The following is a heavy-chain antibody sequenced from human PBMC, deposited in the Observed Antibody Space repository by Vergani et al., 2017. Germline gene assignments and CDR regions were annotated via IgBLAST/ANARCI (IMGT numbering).Heavy chain of an antibody. CDR3: GTQDIVVVPAAVLEKTLDY. D-gene: IGHD2-2*02. J-gene: IGHJ4*02. Sequence: EVQLVETGGGLIQPGGSLRLSCAASGFTVSSNYMSWVRQAPGKGLEWVSVIYSGGSTYYADSVKGRFTISRDNSKNTLYLQMNSLRAEDTAVYYCGTQDIVVVPAAVLEKTLDYWGQGTLVTVSS. CDR2: IYSGGST. V-gene: IGHV3-53*02. CDR1: GFTVSSNY.